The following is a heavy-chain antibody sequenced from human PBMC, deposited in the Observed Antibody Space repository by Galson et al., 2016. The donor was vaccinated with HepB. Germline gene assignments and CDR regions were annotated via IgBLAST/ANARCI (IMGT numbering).Heavy chain of an antibody. CDR3: ASLVGFCSGGSCRFP. Sequence: SETLSLTCAVYGGSFSDYLWTWIRQPPGKGLEWIAEINHRGNTNYKPTLKSRVTISVDTFKNQFSLKLSSVTAADTAVYYCASLVGFCSGGSCRFPWGQGTMVTVSS. D-gene: IGHD2-15*01. CDR2: INHRGNT. V-gene: IGHV4-34*01. CDR1: GGSFSDYL. J-gene: IGHJ3*01.